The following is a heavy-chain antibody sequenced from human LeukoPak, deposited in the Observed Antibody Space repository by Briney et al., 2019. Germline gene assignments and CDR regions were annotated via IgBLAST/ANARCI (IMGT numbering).Heavy chain of an antibody. CDR3: ARDGGPSGSYSDY. Sequence: ASVKVSCKASGYTFSGSYIHWVRQAPGQGLEWMGRINPNSGDTNFAQTFQGRVTMTRDTSISTAYMELSRLRSDDTAVYYCARDGGPSGSYSDYWGQGTLVTVSS. CDR2: INPNSGDT. D-gene: IGHD1-26*01. V-gene: IGHV1-2*06. CDR1: GYTFSGSY. J-gene: IGHJ4*02.